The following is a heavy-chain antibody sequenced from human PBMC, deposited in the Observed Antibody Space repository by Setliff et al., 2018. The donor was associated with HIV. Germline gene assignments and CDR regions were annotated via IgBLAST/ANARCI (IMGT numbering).Heavy chain of an antibody. J-gene: IGHJ5*01. CDR1: GGSFSGNY. CDR3: ARAFEGYCSGGSCHWFDS. D-gene: IGHD2-15*01. V-gene: IGHV4-34*01. CDR2: INHRGTT. Sequence: SETLSLTCAVYGGSFSGNYWTWIRQPPGKGLEWIGEINHRGTTNYNPSLKSRVIISRDTSKNQFSLRLTSTSVADTGSYYCARAFEGYCSGGSCHWFDSWGQGTQVTVSS.